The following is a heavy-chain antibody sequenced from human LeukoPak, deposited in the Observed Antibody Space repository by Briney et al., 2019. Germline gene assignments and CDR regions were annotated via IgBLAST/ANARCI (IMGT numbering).Heavy chain of an antibody. J-gene: IGHJ4*02. CDR1: GFTFSSYA. Sequence: GGSLRLSCAASGFTFSSYAMSWVRQAPGKGLEWVSAISGSGGSTYYADSVKGRFTISRDNSKNTLYLQMNSLGAEDTAVYYCAFSYGSGSYCRFWGQGTLVTVSS. CDR3: AFSYGSGSYCRF. D-gene: IGHD3-10*01. CDR2: ISGSGGST. V-gene: IGHV3-23*01.